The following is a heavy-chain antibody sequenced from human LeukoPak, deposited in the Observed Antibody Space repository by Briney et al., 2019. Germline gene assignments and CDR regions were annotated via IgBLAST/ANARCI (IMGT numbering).Heavy chain of an antibody. V-gene: IGHV3-23*01. CDR3: AKDNSLWFGELIFDY. D-gene: IGHD3-10*01. J-gene: IGHJ4*02. CDR2: ISGSGGST. Sequence: PGGSLRLSCAASGFTFSSYGMSWVRQAPGKGLEWVSAISGSGGSTYYADSVKGRFTISRDNSKNTLYLQMSSLRAEDTAVYYCAKDNSLWFGELIFDYWGQGTLVTVSS. CDR1: GFTFSSYG.